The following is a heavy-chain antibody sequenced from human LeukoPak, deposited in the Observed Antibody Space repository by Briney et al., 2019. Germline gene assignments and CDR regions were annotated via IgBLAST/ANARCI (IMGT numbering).Heavy chain of an antibody. Sequence: SETLSLTCTVSGGSISSSSYYWGWIRQPPGKGLEWIGSIYYSGSTYYNPSLKSRVTISVDTSKNQFSLKLSSVTAADTAVYYCARALRTRLAFDYWGQGTLVTVSS. CDR2: IYYSGST. V-gene: IGHV4-39*07. CDR3: ARALRTRLAFDY. CDR1: GGSISSSSYY. D-gene: IGHD6-19*01. J-gene: IGHJ4*02.